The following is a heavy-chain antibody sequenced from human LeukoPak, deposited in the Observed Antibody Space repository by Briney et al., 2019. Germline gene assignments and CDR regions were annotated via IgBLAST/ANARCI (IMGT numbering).Heavy chain of an antibody. CDR3: ATRMGIAAAYFDY. CDR2: IIPIFGTA. J-gene: IGHJ4*02. Sequence: SVKVSCKASGGTFSSYAISWVRQAPGQGLEWMGGIIPIFGTANYAQKFQGRVTITADESTSTAYMELTSLRSEDTAVYYCATRMGIAAAYFDYWGQGTLVTVSS. CDR1: GGTFSSYA. D-gene: IGHD6-13*01. V-gene: IGHV1-69*13.